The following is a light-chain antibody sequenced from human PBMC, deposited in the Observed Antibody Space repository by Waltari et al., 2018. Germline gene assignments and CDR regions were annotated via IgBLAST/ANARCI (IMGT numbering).Light chain of an antibody. CDR2: GSS. Sequence: IVLTQSPGTLSLSPGDRASLSCKASQSLGKNNVGWYQHKPGQAPRLLIDGSSRRAAGIPDRFSGSGSGTDFTLTLRRLEPEDFAVYYWKQYASSVLYTFGQGTKLEIQ. J-gene: IGKJ2*01. CDR1: QSLGKNN. CDR3: KQYASSVLYT. V-gene: IGKV3-20*01.